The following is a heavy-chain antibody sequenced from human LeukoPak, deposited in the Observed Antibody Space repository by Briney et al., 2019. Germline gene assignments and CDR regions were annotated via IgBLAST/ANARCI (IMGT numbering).Heavy chain of an antibody. D-gene: IGHD4-11*01. V-gene: IGHV4-39*07. CDR3: ARATWHSTVYYYYYMDV. CDR1: GGSISSSSYY. Sequence: NSSETLSLTCTVSGGSISSSSYYWGWIRQPPGKGLEWIGSIYYSGSTYYNPSLKSRVTISVDTSKNQFSLKLSSVTAADTAVYYCARATWHSTVYYYYYMDVWGKGTTVTVSS. J-gene: IGHJ6*03. CDR2: IYYSGST.